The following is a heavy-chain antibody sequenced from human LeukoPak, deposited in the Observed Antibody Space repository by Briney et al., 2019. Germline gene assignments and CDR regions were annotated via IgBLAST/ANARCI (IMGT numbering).Heavy chain of an antibody. CDR1: GFTFSSYS. Sequence: GGSLRLSCAASGFTFSSYSMNWVRQAPGKGLEWVSYISSSSSTIYYADSVKGRFTISRDNSKNTLYLQMNSLRAEDTAVYYCAKGTVYSRLNYFDYWGQGTLVTVSS. CDR2: ISSSSSTI. CDR3: AKGTVYSRLNYFDY. J-gene: IGHJ4*02. V-gene: IGHV3-48*01. D-gene: IGHD5-12*01.